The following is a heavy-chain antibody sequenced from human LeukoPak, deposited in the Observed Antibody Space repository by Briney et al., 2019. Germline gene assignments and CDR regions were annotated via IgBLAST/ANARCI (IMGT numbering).Heavy chain of an antibody. CDR1: GYTFTGYY. Sequence: GASVKVSCKASGYTFTGYYIHWVRQAPGQGLEWMGWINPNSGGTNYAQKFQGRVTMTRDTSISTAYMELSRLRPDDTAVYYCARDYFTANDYWGQGTLVTVSS. V-gene: IGHV1-2*02. CDR2: INPNSGGT. CDR3: ARDYFTANDY. J-gene: IGHJ4*02. D-gene: IGHD2-21*02.